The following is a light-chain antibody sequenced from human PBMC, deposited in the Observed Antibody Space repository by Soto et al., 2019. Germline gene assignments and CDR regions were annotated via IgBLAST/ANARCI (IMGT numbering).Light chain of an antibody. CDR1: QNIRTS. CDR2: GAS. V-gene: IGKV1-39*01. CDR3: HPRSTTPRT. J-gene: IGKJ1*01. Sequence: QMTQSPSSLSASVGARVTITCRASQNIRTSLNWYQQKPGKAPSLLIYGASTLQSGVPSRFSGSYSATDLNLTISSMQTEDFETYYCHPRSTTPRTFGQGTKVEIK.